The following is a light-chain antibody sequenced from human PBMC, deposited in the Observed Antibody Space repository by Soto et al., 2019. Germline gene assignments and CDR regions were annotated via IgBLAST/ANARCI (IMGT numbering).Light chain of an antibody. V-gene: IGKV1-12*01. CDR3: QQTTSLPLT. J-gene: IGKJ4*01. Sequence: DIQMTQSPSFVSASVGDRVTITCRASQGISSWLAWYQHKPGRAPKLLIHTASRLESGVPSRFSGSGSGTDFILTSSSLQPEDFGTCYCQQTTSLPLTFGGGTKVEIK. CDR1: QGISSW. CDR2: TAS.